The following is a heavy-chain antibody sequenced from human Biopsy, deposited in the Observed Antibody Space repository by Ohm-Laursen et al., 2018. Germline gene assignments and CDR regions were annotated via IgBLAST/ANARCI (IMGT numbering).Heavy chain of an antibody. V-gene: IGHV4-59*08. CDR2: IYYTGST. CDR3: ARRDYRNGFKFDF. CDR1: GGSINSYY. Sequence: SETLSLTCTVSGGSINSYYWSWIRQPPRKGLEWIGYIYYTGSTNYSPSLESRVIMSVDTSKNQFSLRLSSVTAADTAVYYCARRDYRNGFKFDFWGQGTLVTVSS. D-gene: IGHD3-16*01. J-gene: IGHJ4*02.